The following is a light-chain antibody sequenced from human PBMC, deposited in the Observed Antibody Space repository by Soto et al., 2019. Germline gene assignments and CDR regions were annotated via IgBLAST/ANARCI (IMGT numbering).Light chain of an antibody. CDR1: NSDVGGYNY. CDR2: DVS. Sequence: QSVLTQPASVSGSPGQSITISCTGTNSDVGGYNYVSWYQQHPGKAPKLMIYDVSNRPSGVSNRFSGSKSGNTASLTISGLQAEDEADYYCSSYTSSSTLEVVFGGGTKVTVL. J-gene: IGLJ2*01. V-gene: IGLV2-14*01. CDR3: SSYTSSSTLEVV.